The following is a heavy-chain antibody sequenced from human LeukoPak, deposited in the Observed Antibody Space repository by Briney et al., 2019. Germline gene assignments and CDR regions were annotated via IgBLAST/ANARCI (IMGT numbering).Heavy chain of an antibody. CDR2: TNTAGNTI. V-gene: IGHV3-11*01. CDR1: GFTFGDYF. Sequence: GGSLRLSCAASGFTFGDYFMSWISQAPGKGLEWVAYTNTAGNTIYYADSMKGRFTISRDNAKNSLYLQMNTLRAEDTAVYYCARATYDSSAVDAFDIWGQGTMVTVSP. D-gene: IGHD3-22*01. CDR3: ARATYDSSAVDAFDI. J-gene: IGHJ3*02.